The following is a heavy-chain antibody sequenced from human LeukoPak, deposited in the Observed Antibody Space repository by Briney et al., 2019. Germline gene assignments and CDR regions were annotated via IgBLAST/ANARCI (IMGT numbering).Heavy chain of an antibody. D-gene: IGHD5-24*01. CDR1: GFTVSSNY. CDR2: IYSGGST. J-gene: IGHJ4*02. CDR3: ARVIWLRKYYFDY. V-gene: IGHV3-66*01. Sequence: GGSLRLSCAASGFTVSSNYMSWVRQAPGKGLEWVSVIYSGGSTYYADSVKGRFTISRDNSKNTLYLQMNSLRAEDTAVYYCARVIWLRKYYFDYWGQGTLVTVSS.